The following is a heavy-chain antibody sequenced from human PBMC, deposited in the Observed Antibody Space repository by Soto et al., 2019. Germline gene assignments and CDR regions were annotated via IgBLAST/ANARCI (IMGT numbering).Heavy chain of an antibody. Sequence: EVQLLESGGGLVQPGGSLRLSCAASGFTFNSYAMSWVGQAPGKGLEWVSGISDSGGSTYYADSMKGRFSISRDNSKNTLYVQMSSLRAEDTAVYYCARGSLAARPYHYDYWGQGTLVTVSS. CDR2: ISDSGGST. D-gene: IGHD6-6*01. CDR3: ARGSLAARPYHYDY. CDR1: GFTFNSYA. V-gene: IGHV3-23*01. J-gene: IGHJ4*02.